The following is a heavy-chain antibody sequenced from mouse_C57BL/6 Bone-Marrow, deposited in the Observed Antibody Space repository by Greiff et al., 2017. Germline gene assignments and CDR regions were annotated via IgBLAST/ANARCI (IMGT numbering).Heavy chain of an antibody. CDR1: GYAFSSSW. CDR2: IYPGDGDT. J-gene: IGHJ3*01. CDR3: ARCLDSSGSWFAY. Sequence: QVQLQQSGPELVKPGASVKISCKASGYAFSSSWMNWVKQRPGKGLEWIGRIYPGDGDTNYNGKFKGKATLTADKSSSTAYMQLSSLTSEDSAVYCCARCLDSSGSWFAYWGQGTLVTVSA. V-gene: IGHV1-82*01. D-gene: IGHD3-2*02.